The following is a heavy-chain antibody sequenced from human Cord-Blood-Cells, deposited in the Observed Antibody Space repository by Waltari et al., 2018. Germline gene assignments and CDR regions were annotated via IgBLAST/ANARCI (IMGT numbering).Heavy chain of an antibody. CDR2: ISSSSSTI. V-gene: IGHV3-48*02. D-gene: IGHD2-2*01. CDR3: ARVYQLLVPGAFDI. Sequence: GGGLVQPGGSLRLSCAASGFTFSSYSMNWVRQAPGKGLEWVSYISSSSSTIYYADSVKGRFTISRDNAKNSLYLQMNSLRDEDTAVYYCARVYQLLVPGAFDIWGQGTMVTVSS. CDR1: GFTFSSYS. J-gene: IGHJ3*02.